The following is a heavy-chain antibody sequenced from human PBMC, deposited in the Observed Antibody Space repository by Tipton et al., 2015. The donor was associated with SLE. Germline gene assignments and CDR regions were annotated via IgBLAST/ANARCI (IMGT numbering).Heavy chain of an antibody. Sequence: TLSLTCTVSGGSISSYYRSWIRQPPGKELEWIGYIYYSGSTNYNPSLKSRVTISVDTSKNQFSLKLSSVTAADTAVYYCAGNSGTDAFDIWGQGTMVTVSS. CDR2: IYYSGST. D-gene: IGHD1-1*01. CDR3: AGNSGTDAFDI. V-gene: IGHV4-59*07. CDR1: GGSISSYY. J-gene: IGHJ3*02.